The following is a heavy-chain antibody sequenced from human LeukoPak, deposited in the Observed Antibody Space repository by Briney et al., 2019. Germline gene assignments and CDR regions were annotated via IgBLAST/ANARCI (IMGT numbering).Heavy chain of an antibody. Sequence: GGSLRLSCAASGFTFSSYGMHWVRQAPGKGLEWVAVISYDGSNKYYADSVKGRFTISRDNSKNTLYLQMNSLRPEDTAVYYCAKDRGSGWYSFQHWGQGTLVSVSS. CDR1: GFTFSSYG. D-gene: IGHD6-19*01. CDR3: AKDRGSGWYSFQH. V-gene: IGHV3-30*18. J-gene: IGHJ1*01. CDR2: ISYDGSNK.